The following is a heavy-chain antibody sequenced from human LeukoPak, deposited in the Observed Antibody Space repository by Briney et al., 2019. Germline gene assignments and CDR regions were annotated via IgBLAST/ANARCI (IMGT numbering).Heavy chain of an antibody. CDR2: IKQDGSEK. CDR1: GFTFSSYW. D-gene: IGHD5-12*01. Sequence: GGSLTLSCAASGFTFSSYWMSWVRQAPGKGLEWLANIKQDGSEKYYVDSVKGRFTISRDNARNSLYLQMNSLRAEDTAVYYCATSVGDGYDSNWGQGTLVTVSS. V-gene: IGHV3-7*01. J-gene: IGHJ4*02. CDR3: ATSVGDGYDSN.